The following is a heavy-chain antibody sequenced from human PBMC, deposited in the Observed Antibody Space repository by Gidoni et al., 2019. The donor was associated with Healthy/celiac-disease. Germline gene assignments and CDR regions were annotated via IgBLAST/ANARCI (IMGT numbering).Heavy chain of an antibody. CDR1: GGSISSGGYY. V-gene: IGHV4-31*03. D-gene: IGHD2-2*02. CDR3: ARVLGVVVPAAIGWFDP. CDR2: IYSSGST. Sequence: QVQLQESGPGLVKPSQTLSLTCTVSGGSISSGGYYWSWIRQHPGKGLEWIGYIYSSGSTYYNPSLKSRVTISVDTSKNQFSLKLSSVTAADTAVYYCARVLGVVVPAAIGWFDPWGQGTLVTVSS. J-gene: IGHJ5*02.